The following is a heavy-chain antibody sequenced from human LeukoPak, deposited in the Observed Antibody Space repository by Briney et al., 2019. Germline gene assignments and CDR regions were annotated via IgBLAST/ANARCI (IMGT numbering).Heavy chain of an antibody. CDR2: IYHRGST. CDR3: ARGVTVGATTPVY. J-gene: IGHJ4*02. Sequence: SETLSLTCTVSGGSISSGGYYWSWIRQPPGKGLEWIGYIYHRGSTYYNPSLKSQVTISVDRSKNQFSLKLSSVTAADTAVYYCARGVTVGATTPVYWGQGTLVTVSS. D-gene: IGHD1-26*01. CDR1: GGSISSGGYY. V-gene: IGHV4-30-2*01.